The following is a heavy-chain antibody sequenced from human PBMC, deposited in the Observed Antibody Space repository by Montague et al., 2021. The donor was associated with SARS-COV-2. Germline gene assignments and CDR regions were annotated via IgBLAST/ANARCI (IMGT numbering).Heavy chain of an antibody. D-gene: IGHD5-24*01. Sequence: SLRLSCAASGFTFSSYEMNWVRQAPGKGLEWVSYISSSGSTISCADSVKGRFTISRDNAKDSLYLQMNSLRAEDTAVYYCATMATDLYYNGMDVWGQGTTVTVSS. CDR3: ATMATDLYYNGMDV. V-gene: IGHV3-48*03. CDR1: GFTFSSYE. J-gene: IGHJ6*02. CDR2: ISSSGSTI.